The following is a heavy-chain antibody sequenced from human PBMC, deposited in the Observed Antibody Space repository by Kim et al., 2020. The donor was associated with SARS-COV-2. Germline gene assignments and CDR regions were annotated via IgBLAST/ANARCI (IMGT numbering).Heavy chain of an antibody. D-gene: IGHD3-10*01. CDR2: ISYDGSNK. CDR1: GFTFSSYG. Sequence: GGSLRLSCVASGFTFSSYGMHWVRQAPGKGLEWVAVISYDGSNKYYADSVKGRFTISRDNSKNTLYLQMNSLRAEDTAVYYCARDKWFGELKYGMDVWGQGTTVTVSS. V-gene: IGHV3-33*05. J-gene: IGHJ6*02. CDR3: ARDKWFGELKYGMDV.